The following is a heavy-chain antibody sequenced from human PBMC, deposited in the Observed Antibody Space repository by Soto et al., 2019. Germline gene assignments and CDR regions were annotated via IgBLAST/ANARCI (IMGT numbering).Heavy chain of an antibody. D-gene: IGHD1-26*01. V-gene: IGHV4-59*01. CDR1: GGVISNYY. J-gene: IGHJ4*02. CDR3: ARGTSGSSRSNLDY. Sequence: SETLSLTCTVSGGVISNYYWTWIRQPPGKGLEWIGYIYNSGSTNYDPSLKSRVTISLDTSKNQFSLKLTSVTAADTAIYYCARGTSGSSRSNLDYWGQGTLVTVSS. CDR2: IYNSGST.